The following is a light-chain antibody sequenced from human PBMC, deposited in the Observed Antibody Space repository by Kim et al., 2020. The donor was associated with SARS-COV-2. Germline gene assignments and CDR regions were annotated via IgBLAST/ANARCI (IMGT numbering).Light chain of an antibody. CDR3: QQYNNWPNT. CDR1: PSVSSH. V-gene: IGKV3-15*01. J-gene: IGKJ4*01. CDR2: GAS. Sequence: VSPGERAPLSCRASPSVSSHLAWYQQKPGQAPRLLIYGASTRATGIPARFSGSGSGTEFTLTISSLQSEDFAVYYCQQYNNWPNTFGGGTKVDIK.